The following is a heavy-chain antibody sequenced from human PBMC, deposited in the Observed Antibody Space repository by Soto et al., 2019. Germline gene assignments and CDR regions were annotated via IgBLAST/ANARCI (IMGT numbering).Heavy chain of an antibody. J-gene: IGHJ6*02. V-gene: IGHV4-34*01. D-gene: IGHD2-2*01. CDR3: ARGGYCSSTSCYRGGMDV. Sequence: PSETLSLTCAVYGGSFSGYYWSWIRQPPGKGLEWIGEINHSGSTNYNPSLKSRVTISVDTSKNQFSLKLSSVTAADTAVYYCARGGYCSSTSCYRGGMDVWGQGTTVTVSS. CDR2: INHSGST. CDR1: GGSFSGYY.